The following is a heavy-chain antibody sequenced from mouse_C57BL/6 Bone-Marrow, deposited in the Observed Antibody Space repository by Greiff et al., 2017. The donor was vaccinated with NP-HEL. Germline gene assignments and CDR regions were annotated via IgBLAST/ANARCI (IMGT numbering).Heavy chain of an antibody. D-gene: IGHD1-2*01. CDR3: ARFGDYGSWFAY. J-gene: IGHJ3*01. V-gene: IGHV5-16*01. CDR2: INYDGSST. Sequence: EVKLVESEGGLVQPGSSMKLSCTASGFTFSDYYMAWVRQVPEKGLEWVANINYDGSSTYYLDSLKSRFIISRDNAKNILYLQMSSLKSEDTATDYCARFGDYGSWFAYWGQGTLVTVSA. CDR1: GFTFSDYY.